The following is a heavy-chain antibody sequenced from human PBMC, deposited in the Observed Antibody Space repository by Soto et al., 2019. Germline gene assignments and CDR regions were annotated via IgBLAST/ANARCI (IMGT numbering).Heavy chain of an antibody. CDR3: ARENTLVRGFDP. Sequence: TLSLTCPCSGFSLSSGTYYLRWLRPHPGKGLEWIGYIYYTGSTYYHPSLESRVTISVDTSKNQFSLKLSSVTAADTAVYYCARENTLVRGFDPWGQGTRVNVSA. CDR1: GFSLSSGTYY. D-gene: IGHD3-10*01. J-gene: IGHJ5*02. CDR2: IYYTGST. V-gene: IGHV4-31*03.